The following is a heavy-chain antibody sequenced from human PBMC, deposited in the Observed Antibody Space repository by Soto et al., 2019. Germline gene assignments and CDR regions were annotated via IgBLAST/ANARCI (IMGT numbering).Heavy chain of an antibody. Sequence: ASVKVSCKASGYTFTSYAMHWVRQAPGQRLEWMGWINAGNGNTKYSQKFQGRVTITRDTSASTAYMELSSLRSEDTAVYYCATGYNWNYAWFDPWGQGTLVTVSS. J-gene: IGHJ5*02. CDR1: GYTFTSYA. D-gene: IGHD1-7*01. CDR2: INAGNGNT. V-gene: IGHV1-3*01. CDR3: ATGYNWNYAWFDP.